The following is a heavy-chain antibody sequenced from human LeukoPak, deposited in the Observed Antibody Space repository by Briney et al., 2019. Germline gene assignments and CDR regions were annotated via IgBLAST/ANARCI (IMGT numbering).Heavy chain of an antibody. D-gene: IGHD3-10*01. CDR3: TRDRGDFTHDF. J-gene: IGHJ4*02. Sequence: ASVKVSCKASGYTFTSYFMHWVRQAPGQGLEWMGIINPSGGSTSYAQKFQGRVTMTRDTSTSTVYMELSSLRSDDTAVYYCTRDRGDFTHDFWGQGTLVTVSS. CDR2: INPSGGST. V-gene: IGHV1-46*01. CDR1: GYTFTSYF.